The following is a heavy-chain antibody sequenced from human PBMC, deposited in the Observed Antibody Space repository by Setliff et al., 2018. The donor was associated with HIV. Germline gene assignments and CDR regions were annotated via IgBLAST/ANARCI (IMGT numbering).Heavy chain of an antibody. CDR2: IYIGST. CDR1: GSSISSYY. Sequence: SETLSLTCTVSGSSISSYYWSWIRQPPGKGLEWIGHIYIGSTNYNPSLKSRVTISADTSKNQFSLKLSSVTAADTAVYYCARTYSSSWYSSHLWVDYWGQGTQVTVSS. D-gene: IGHD6-13*01. J-gene: IGHJ4*02. V-gene: IGHV4-4*08. CDR3: ARTYSSSWYSSHLWVDY.